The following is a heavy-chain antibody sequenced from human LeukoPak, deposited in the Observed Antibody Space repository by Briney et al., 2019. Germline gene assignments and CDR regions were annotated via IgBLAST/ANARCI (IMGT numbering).Heavy chain of an antibody. CDR3: AKDPPYSSPGLAFDI. J-gene: IGHJ3*02. D-gene: IGHD6-13*01. CDR1: GFTFSSYG. CDR2: ISYDGTNK. V-gene: IGHV3-30*18. Sequence: PGGSLRLSCAASGFTFSSYGMHWVRQAPGKGLEWVAVISYDGTNKYYADSVKGRFTISRDNSKNTLYLQMNSLRAEDTAVYYCAKDPPYSSPGLAFDIWGPGTMVTVSS.